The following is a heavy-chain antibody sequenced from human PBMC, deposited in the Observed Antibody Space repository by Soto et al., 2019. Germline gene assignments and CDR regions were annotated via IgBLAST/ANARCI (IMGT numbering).Heavy chain of an antibody. J-gene: IGHJ4*02. V-gene: IGHV1-8*01. D-gene: IGHD3-16*01. CDR2: MNPNSGNT. CDR3: ARSGPWGSYGYV. Sequence: QVQLVQSGAEVKKPGASVKVSCKASGYTFTSYDINWVRQATGQGLEWMGWMNPNSGNTGYAQKFQGRXNMXRXISISTAYMELSSLRSEDTAVYYCARSGPWGSYGYVWGQGTLVTVSS. CDR1: GYTFTSYD.